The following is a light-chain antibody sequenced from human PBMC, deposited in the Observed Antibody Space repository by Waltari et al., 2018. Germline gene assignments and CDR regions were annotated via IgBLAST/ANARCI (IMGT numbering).Light chain of an antibody. CDR2: EDK. J-gene: IGLJ2*01. CDR1: SGSLAGDY. CDR3: QSYDITNVI. Sequence: FLLTQPHSVSGSPGEPVTISCTRTSGSLAGDYVQWYQRRPGSAPIAVIYEDKIRPSGVPDRFSGSIDRSSNSASLTISGLRPEDEADYFCQSYDITNVIFGGGTKVNVL. V-gene: IGLV6-57*03.